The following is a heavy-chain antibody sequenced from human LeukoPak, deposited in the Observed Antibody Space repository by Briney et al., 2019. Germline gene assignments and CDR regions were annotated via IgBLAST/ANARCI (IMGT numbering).Heavy chain of an antibody. D-gene: IGHD2-21*02. CDR1: GYTFTGYY. V-gene: IGHV1-69*13. J-gene: IGHJ3*02. CDR2: IIPIFGTA. CDR3: ARGPAHIVVVTAIYDAFDI. Sequence: ASVKVSCKASGYTFTGYYMHWVRQAPGQGLEWMGGIIPIFGTANYAQKFQGRVTITADESTSTAYMELSSLRSEDTAVYYCARGPAHIVVVTAIYDAFDIWGQGTMVTVSS.